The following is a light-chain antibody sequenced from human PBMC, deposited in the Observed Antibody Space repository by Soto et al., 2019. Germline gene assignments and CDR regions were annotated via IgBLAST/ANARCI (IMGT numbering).Light chain of an antibody. CDR3: CSYAGSYTGV. CDR2: DVS. J-gene: IGLJ2*01. CDR1: SSDVGGYNY. Sequence: QSALTQPRSVSGSPGQSVTISCTGTSSDVGGYNYVSWYQQHPGKAPKFMIYDVSKRPSGVPDRFSGSKSGNTASLTISGLQAEDEDDFYCCSYAGSYTGVFGGGTKLTVL. V-gene: IGLV2-11*01.